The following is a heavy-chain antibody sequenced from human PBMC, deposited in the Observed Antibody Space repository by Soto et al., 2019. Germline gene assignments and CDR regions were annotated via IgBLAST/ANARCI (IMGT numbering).Heavy chain of an antibody. CDR1: GYTFTSYY. CDR2: INPSGGST. CDR3: ARAYCSSTSCPTTGYYYYYYMDV. D-gene: IGHD2-2*01. Sequence: ASVKVSCKASGYTFTSYYMHGVRQAPGQGLEWTGIINPSGGSTSYAQKFQGRVTMTRDTSTSTVYMELSSLRSEDTAVYYCARAYCSSTSCPTTGYYYYYYMDVWGKGTTVTVSS. J-gene: IGHJ6*03. V-gene: IGHV1-46*03.